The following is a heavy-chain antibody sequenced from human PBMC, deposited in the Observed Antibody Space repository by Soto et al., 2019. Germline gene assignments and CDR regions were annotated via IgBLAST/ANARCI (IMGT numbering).Heavy chain of an antibody. CDR2: IYDSGST. J-gene: IGHJ4*02. CDR1: GGSISNYY. D-gene: IGHD3-22*01. Sequence: SETLSLTCTVSGGSISNYYWSWIRQPPGKGLEWIGYIYDSGSTNYNPSLKSRVTISVDTSKNQFSLKLSSVTAADTAVYYCARVYDSSAYYPPFFDYWGQGTLVTVS. CDR3: ARVYDSSAYYPPFFDY. V-gene: IGHV4-59*01.